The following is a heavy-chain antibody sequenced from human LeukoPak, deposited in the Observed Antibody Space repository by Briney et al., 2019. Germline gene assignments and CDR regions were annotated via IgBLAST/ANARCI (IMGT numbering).Heavy chain of an antibody. CDR1: GCSFTSYW. J-gene: IGHJ3*02. Sequence: NHGESLKISWKCSGCSFTSYWIGWVRQMPGKGLEWLGIIYPGDSDTRYSPSFQGQVTISADKSISTAYLQWSSLKAPDTAMYYCARHDRSCGAFDIWGQGTMVTVSS. CDR2: IYPGDSDT. D-gene: IGHD6-13*01. CDR3: ARHDRSCGAFDI. V-gene: IGHV5-51*01.